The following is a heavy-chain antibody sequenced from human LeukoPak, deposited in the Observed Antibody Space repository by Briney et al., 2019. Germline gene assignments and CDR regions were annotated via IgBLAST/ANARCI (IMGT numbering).Heavy chain of an antibody. CDR1: GYSFTAYW. D-gene: IGHD4-17*01. CDR2: IHPGDSDT. Sequence: GESLKISCKGSGYSFTAYWIGWVRQMPGKGLEWMGIIHPGDSDTRYSPSFQGQVTISADKSISTAYLQWSSLKASDSAMYYCASGRLRRTRDAFDIWGQGTIVTVSS. CDR3: ASGRLRRTRDAFDI. V-gene: IGHV5-51*01. J-gene: IGHJ3*02.